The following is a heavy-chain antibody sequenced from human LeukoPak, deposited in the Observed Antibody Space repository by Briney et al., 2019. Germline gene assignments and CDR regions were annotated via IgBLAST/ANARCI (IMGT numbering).Heavy chain of an antibody. J-gene: IGHJ4*02. CDR2: ISGSSNYI. CDR1: GFTFNNYG. CDR3: TTRGGSFSIFDY. Sequence: GGSLRLPCAASGFTFNNYGMNWVRQAPGKGLEWVSSISGSSNYIYYADSVKGRFTISRDNAKNSVYLQMNSLKTEDTAVYYCTTRGGSFSIFDYWGQGTLVTVSS. D-gene: IGHD1-26*01. V-gene: IGHV3-21*03.